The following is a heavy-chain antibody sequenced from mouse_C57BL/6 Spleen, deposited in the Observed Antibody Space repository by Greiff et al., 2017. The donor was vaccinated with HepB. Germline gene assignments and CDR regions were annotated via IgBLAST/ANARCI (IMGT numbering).Heavy chain of an antibody. V-gene: IGHV5-12*01. D-gene: IGHD2-3*01. J-gene: IGHJ1*03. CDR2: ISNGGGST. Sequence: EVHLVESGGGLVQPGGSLKLSCAASGFTFSDYYMYWVRQTPEKRLEWVAYISNGGGSTYYPDTVKGRFTISRDNAKNTLYLQMSRLKSEDTAMYYCAVSYDGYSNFDVWGTGTTVTVSS. CDR1: GFTFSDYY. CDR3: AVSYDGYSNFDV.